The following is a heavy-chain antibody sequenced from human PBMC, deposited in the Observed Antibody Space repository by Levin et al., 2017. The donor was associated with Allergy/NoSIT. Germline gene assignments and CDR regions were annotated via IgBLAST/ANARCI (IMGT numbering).Heavy chain of an antibody. Sequence: GGSLRLSCAVSGFTFSSYAMHWVRQAPGKGLEWVAVISYDGSNKYYADSVKGRFTISRDNSKNTLYLQMNSLRAEDTAVYYCARDRRKQTPDRSKQWLASSAEYFQHWGQGTLVTVSS. CDR3: ARDRRKQTPDRSKQWLASSAEYFQH. V-gene: IGHV3-30-3*01. D-gene: IGHD6-19*01. J-gene: IGHJ1*01. CDR1: GFTFSSYA. CDR2: ISYDGSNK.